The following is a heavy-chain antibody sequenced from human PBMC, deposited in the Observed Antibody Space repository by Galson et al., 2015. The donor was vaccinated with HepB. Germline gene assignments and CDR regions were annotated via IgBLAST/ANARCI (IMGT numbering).Heavy chain of an antibody. CDR3: AKDDGSSEYFDY. D-gene: IGHD2-15*01. CDR2: ISGSGGST. Sequence: SLRLSCAASEFNFNIYAMSWARQVPGKGLEWVSSISGSGGSTYYADSVKGRFTISRDNPKNTLYLQMNSLRPGDTAVYYCAKDDGSSEYFDYWGQGTLVTVSS. V-gene: IGHV3-23*01. J-gene: IGHJ4*02. CDR1: EFNFNIYA.